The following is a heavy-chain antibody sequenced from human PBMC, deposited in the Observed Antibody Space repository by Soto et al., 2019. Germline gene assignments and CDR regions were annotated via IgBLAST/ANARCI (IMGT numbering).Heavy chain of an antibody. CDR2: TYYRSMWFY. V-gene: IGHV6-1*01. J-gene: IGHJ4*02. CDR1: WDRGSWNTAA. D-gene: IGHD6-13*01. CDR3: AGDNSRWSCFDF. Sequence: SQTLSLTGTMSWDRGSWNTAAGVWVRQSPSRGLEWLGRTYYRSMWFYDYAGSVKGRITINPDTSKNQFSLQLNSVTPDDSVVYYCAGDNSRWSCFDFWGQGNLVTGSS.